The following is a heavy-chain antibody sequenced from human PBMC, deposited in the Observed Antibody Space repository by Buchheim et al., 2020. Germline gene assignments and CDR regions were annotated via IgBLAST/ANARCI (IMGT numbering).Heavy chain of an antibody. D-gene: IGHD5-12*01. J-gene: IGHJ4*02. CDR3: AREAVSYSGYDYWFALDY. Sequence: QVQLQESGPGLVKPSQTLSLTCTVSGGSISSGSYYWSWIRQPAGKGLEWIGRIYTSGSTNYNPSLKSRVTISVDTSKNQFSLKLSSVTAADTAVYYCAREAVSYSGYDYWFALDYWGQGTL. CDR2: IYTSGST. V-gene: IGHV4-61*02. CDR1: GGSISSGSYY.